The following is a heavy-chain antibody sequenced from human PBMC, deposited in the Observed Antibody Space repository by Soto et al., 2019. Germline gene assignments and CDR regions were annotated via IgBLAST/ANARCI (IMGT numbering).Heavy chain of an antibody. CDR1: GGSISSSSYY. D-gene: IGHD3-9*01. V-gene: IGHV4-39*01. Sequence: SETLSLTCTVSGGSISSSSYYWGWIRQPPGKGLEWIGSIYYSGSTYYNPSLKSRVTISVDTSKNQFSLKLSSVTAADTAVYYCARLRKYYDILTGYSPYIDYWGQGTLVTVSS. J-gene: IGHJ4*02. CDR2: IYYSGST. CDR3: ARLRKYYDILTGYSPYIDY.